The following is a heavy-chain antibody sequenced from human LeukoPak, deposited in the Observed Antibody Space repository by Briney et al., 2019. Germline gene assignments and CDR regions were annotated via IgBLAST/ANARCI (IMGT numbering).Heavy chain of an antibody. D-gene: IGHD5-18*01. CDR3: AKDRRGYSYGYLFDY. J-gene: IGHJ4*02. Sequence: PGGSLRLSCAASGFTFSSYAMSWVRLAPGKGLEWVSAISNGGGSTYYADSVKGRFTISRDNSKNTLYLQMNSLRAEDTAVYHCAKDRRGYSYGYLFDYWGQGTLVTVSS. CDR2: ISNGGGST. CDR1: GFTFSSYA. V-gene: IGHV3-23*01.